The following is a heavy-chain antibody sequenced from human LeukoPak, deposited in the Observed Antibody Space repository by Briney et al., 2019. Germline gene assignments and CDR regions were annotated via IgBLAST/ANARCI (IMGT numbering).Heavy chain of an antibody. CDR3: AERQAATMATRHFDC. CDR1: RFTFSNYV. CDR2: VSANGAGT. J-gene: IGHJ4*02. V-gene: IGHV3-23*01. Sequence: GQSLRLSSAASRFTFSNYVMSWVRHAAGKGLEWVSRVSANGAGTYYTESGKGPFTISRDNSRNTLVLQMNSLTAEDTAIYYCAERQAATMATRHFDCWGQGTLVTVSS. D-gene: IGHD6-6*01.